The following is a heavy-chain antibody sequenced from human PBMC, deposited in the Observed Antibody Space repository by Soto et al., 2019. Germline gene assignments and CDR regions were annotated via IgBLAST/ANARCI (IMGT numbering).Heavy chain of an antibody. CDR3: ARDWNCTNTRCQNCFDP. CDR2: ISGNTGKT. J-gene: IGHJ5*02. D-gene: IGHD2-2*01. CDR1: GYTFISYG. Sequence: QVQLVQSGAEVTEPGASVKVSCTASGYTFISYGVSWVRQAPGQGLEWMGWISGNTGKTNYAQKLQGRVIMTTDTSTSTAYMELKSLTSDDTAVYYCARDWNCTNTRCQNCFDPWGQGTLVTVSS. V-gene: IGHV1-18*01.